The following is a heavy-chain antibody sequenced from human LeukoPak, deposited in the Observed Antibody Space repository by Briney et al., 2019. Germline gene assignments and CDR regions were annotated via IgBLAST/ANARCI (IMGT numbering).Heavy chain of an antibody. J-gene: IGHJ3*02. CDR3: ASIDYGDYVGGAFDI. V-gene: IGHV4-30-2*01. D-gene: IGHD4-17*01. CDR1: GGSISSGGYS. Sequence: SQTLSLTCAVSGGSISSGGYSWSWIRQPPGKGLEWIGYIYHSGSTYYNPSLKSRVTISVDRSKNQFSLKLSSVTAADTAVYYCASIDYGDYVGGAFDIWGQGTMVTVSS. CDR2: IYHSGST.